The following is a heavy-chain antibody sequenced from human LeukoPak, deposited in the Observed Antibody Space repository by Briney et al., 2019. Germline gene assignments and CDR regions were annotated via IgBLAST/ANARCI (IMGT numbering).Heavy chain of an antibody. CDR2: INPDGGEE. J-gene: IGHJ4*02. CDR1: GLTLSNYW. Sequence: GGSLRLSCAVSGLTLSNYWMNWVRQAPGKGLEWVANINPDGGEESYVDSVKGRFVITRDNAKNSLYLQKNSLRAEDTAVYYCAIWGADQNYWGQGTLVTVSS. D-gene: IGHD3-16*01. V-gene: IGHV3-7*02. CDR3: AIWGADQNY.